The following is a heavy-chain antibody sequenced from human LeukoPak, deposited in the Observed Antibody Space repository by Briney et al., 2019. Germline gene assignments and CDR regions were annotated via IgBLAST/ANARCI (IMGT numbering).Heavy chain of an antibody. D-gene: IGHD3-9*01. Sequence: GASVKVSCKVSGYPLSEISMHWVRQAPGKGPEWMGSFDPEDGERRYEQKFQGRVTTTDDSSTNTAYMELRSLTSEDTAVYYCRTLRHFDWLYLDSWGQGTQVTVSS. CDR2: FDPEDGER. CDR3: RTLRHFDWLYLDS. V-gene: IGHV1-24*01. J-gene: IGHJ4*02. CDR1: GYPLSEIS.